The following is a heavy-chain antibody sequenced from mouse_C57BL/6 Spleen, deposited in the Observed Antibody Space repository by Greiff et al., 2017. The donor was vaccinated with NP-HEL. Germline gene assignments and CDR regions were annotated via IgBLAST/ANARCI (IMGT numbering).Heavy chain of an antibody. CDR1: GFNIKDYY. Sequence: EVQLQQSEAELVKPGASVKLSCTASGFNIKDYYMHWVKQRTEQGLEWIGRIDPEDGETKYAPKFQGKATLTADISSNTAYLQLSSLTSEDTAVYYCAPSHYYGSSYGENYFDYWGQGTTLTVSS. D-gene: IGHD1-1*01. CDR3: APSHYYGSSYGENYFDY. V-gene: IGHV14-2*01. J-gene: IGHJ2*01. CDR2: IDPEDGET.